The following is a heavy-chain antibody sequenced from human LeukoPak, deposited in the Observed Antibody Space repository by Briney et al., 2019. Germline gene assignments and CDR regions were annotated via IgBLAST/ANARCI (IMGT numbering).Heavy chain of an antibody. CDR2: IYYSGST. CDR3: ARRPYCAGDCYPGGDWFDP. D-gene: IGHD2-21*02. CDR1: GGSISSSSYY. J-gene: IGHJ5*02. V-gene: IGHV4-39*07. Sequence: SETLSLTCTVSGGSISSSSYYWGWIRQPPGKGLEWIGSIYYSGSTYYNPSLKSRVTISVDTSKNQFSLKLSSVTAADTAVYYCARRPYCAGDCYPGGDWFDPWGQGTLVTVSS.